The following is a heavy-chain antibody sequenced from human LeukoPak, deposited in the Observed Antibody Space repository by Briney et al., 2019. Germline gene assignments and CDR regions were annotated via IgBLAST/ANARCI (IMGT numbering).Heavy chain of an antibody. CDR1: GDSFTTYW. J-gene: IGHJ6*03. CDR2: IYPGDSDT. D-gene: IGHD6-6*01. Sequence: GESLKISCKGSGDSFTTYWIAWVRQMPGKGLEWTGIIYPGDSDTRYSPSFQGQVTISADKSISTAYLQWSSLKASDTAMYYCARSPPYSSSGYMDVWGKGTTVTVSS. V-gene: IGHV5-51*01. CDR3: ARSPPYSSSGYMDV.